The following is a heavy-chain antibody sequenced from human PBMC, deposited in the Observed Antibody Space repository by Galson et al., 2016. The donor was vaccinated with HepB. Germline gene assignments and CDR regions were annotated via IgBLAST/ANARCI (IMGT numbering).Heavy chain of an antibody. Sequence: SLRLSCAASGFTVSSNYMSWVRQAPGKGLAWVSVIYTSGNAYYVGSVKGRFTISRDNSKNTLYLQMNSLRAEDTAVYYRARIISSQFAFDIWGQGTMVTVSS. V-gene: IGHV3-53*01. CDR3: ARIISSQFAFDI. CDR1: GFTVSSNY. CDR2: IYTSGNA. D-gene: IGHD3-10*01. J-gene: IGHJ3*02.